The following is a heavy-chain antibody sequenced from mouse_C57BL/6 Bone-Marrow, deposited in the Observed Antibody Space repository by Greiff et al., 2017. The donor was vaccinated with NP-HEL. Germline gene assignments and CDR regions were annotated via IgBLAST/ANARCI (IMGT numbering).Heavy chain of an antibody. Sequence: VQLQQSGPELVKPGASVKIPCKASGYTFTDYNMDWVKQSHGKSLEWIGDINPNNGGTSYNQKFKGKATLTVDKSSSTAYMELRSLTSEDTAVYYCARRGNPWFAYWGQGTLVTVSA. CDR2: INPNNGGT. CDR1: GYTFTDYN. J-gene: IGHJ3*01. CDR3: ARRGNPWFAY. V-gene: IGHV1-18*01.